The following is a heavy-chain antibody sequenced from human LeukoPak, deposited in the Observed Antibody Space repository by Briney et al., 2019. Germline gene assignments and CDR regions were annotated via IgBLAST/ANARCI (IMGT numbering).Heavy chain of an antibody. V-gene: IGHV4-59*08. CDR2: IFYSGST. CDR3: ARFDGRVGMDV. CDR1: GGSISSYY. Sequence: PSETLSLTCTVSGGSISSYYWSWIRQPPGKGLEWTGHIFYSGSTNYNPSLKSRVTISVDTSKNQFSLKLSSVTAADTAVYYCARFDGRVGMDVWGQGTTVTVSS. J-gene: IGHJ6*02.